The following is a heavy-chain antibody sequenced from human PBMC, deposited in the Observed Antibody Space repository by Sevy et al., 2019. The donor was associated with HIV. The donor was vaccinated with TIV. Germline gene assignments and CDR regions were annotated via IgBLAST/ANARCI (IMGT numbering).Heavy chain of an antibody. D-gene: IGHD5-12*01. CDR3: SRGYSCYLGLLAVDY. CDR2: IYSGGNT. Sequence: GGFLRLSCAASGFSVGTNYMSWVRQAPGKGLEWVSAIYSGGNTYFADSVNGRFTISRDNSKNTLYLQMNSLRAEDTAVYYCSRGYSCYLGLLAVDYWGQGTAVTVSS. V-gene: IGHV3-66*02. CDR1: GFSVGTNY. J-gene: IGHJ4*02.